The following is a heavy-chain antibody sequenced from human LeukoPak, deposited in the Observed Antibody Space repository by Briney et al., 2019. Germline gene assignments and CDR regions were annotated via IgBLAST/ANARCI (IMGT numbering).Heavy chain of an antibody. CDR3: AREDYDSSGYYTPAFDY. CDR1: GGSISSYY. V-gene: IGHV4-4*07. CDR2: IYTSGST. D-gene: IGHD3-22*01. J-gene: IGHJ4*02. Sequence: SETLSLTCTVSGGSISSYYWSWIRQPAGKGLEWIGRIYTSGSTNYNPSLKSRVTMSVDKSKNQFSLKLSSVTAADTAVYYCAREDYDSSGYYTPAFDYWGQGTLVTVSS.